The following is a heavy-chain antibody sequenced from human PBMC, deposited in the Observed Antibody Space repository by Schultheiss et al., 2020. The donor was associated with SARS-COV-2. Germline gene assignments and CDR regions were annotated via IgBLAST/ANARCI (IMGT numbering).Heavy chain of an antibody. J-gene: IGHJ4*02. D-gene: IGHD6-13*01. CDR2: ISWNSGSI. CDR1: GFTFDDYA. Sequence: SLKISCAASGFTFDDYAMHWVRQAPGKGLEWVSGISWNSGSIGYADSVKGRFTISRDNAKNSLYLQMNSLRAEDTALYYCAKDKHGYSSSWFDYWGQGTLVTVSS. V-gene: IGHV3-9*01. CDR3: AKDKHGYSSSWFDY.